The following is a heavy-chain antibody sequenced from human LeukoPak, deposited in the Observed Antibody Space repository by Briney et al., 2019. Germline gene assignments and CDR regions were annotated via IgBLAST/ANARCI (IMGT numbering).Heavy chain of an antibody. Sequence: GGSLRLSCAASEFTFSGYWMNWVRQAPGKGPEWVANINQDGSEKHYVDSVKGRFTISRDNAKNSFLQMNSLRVKDTAVFYCARDGSVGAADYWGQGTLVTVSS. V-gene: IGHV3-7*01. D-gene: IGHD6-13*01. CDR2: INQDGSEK. J-gene: IGHJ4*02. CDR1: EFTFSGYW. CDR3: ARDGSVGAADY.